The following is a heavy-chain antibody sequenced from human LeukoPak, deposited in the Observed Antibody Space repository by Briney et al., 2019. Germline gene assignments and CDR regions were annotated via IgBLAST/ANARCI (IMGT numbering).Heavy chain of an antibody. CDR2: ISSSSSYI. J-gene: IGHJ4*02. CDR3: ARDAGISGHTVLDY. CDR1: GFTFSSYS. D-gene: IGHD2-21*01. V-gene: IGHV3-21*01. Sequence: KPGGSLRLSCAASGFTFSSYSMNWVRQAPGKGLEWVSSISSSSSYIYYADSVKGRFTISRDNAKNSLYLEMNSLRAEDTAVYYCARDAGISGHTVLDYWGQGTLVTVSS.